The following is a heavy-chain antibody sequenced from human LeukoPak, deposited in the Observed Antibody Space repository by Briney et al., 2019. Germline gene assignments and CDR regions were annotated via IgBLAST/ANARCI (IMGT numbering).Heavy chain of an antibody. D-gene: IGHD2-2*01. CDR1: GGSISSYY. CDR3: ARDPSPAHYYYYYGMDV. Sequence: SETLSLTCTVSGGSISSYYWSWVRQPPGKGLEWIGYIYYSGSTNYNPSLTSRVTISVDTSKNQFSLKLSSVTAADTAVYYCARDPSPAHYYYYYGMDVWGKGTTVTVSS. J-gene: IGHJ6*04. CDR2: IYYSGST. V-gene: IGHV4-59*01.